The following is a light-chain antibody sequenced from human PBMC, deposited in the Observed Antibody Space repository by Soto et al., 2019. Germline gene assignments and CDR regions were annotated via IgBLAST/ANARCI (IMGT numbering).Light chain of an antibody. CDR3: QQSYGTPS. V-gene: IGKV1-39*01. J-gene: IGKJ1*01. CDR2: ASS. Sequence: DIQMTQSPSSLSASVGDRVTITCRASQSISSYLNWYQQKPGKAPHLLIYASSSLQSGVPSRFSGSGSGTDFTLTISSLQPEDFATYFCQQSYGTPSFGQGTRVEIK. CDR1: QSISSY.